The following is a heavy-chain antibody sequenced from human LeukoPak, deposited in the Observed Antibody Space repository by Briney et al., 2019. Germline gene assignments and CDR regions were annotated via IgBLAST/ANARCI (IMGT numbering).Heavy chain of an antibody. D-gene: IGHD6-19*01. V-gene: IGHV3-48*03. CDR2: ISSSGSTI. CDR1: GFTFSSYE. J-gene: IGHJ3*02. CDR3: AKVTVTGTRGAFDI. Sequence: GGSLRLSCAASGFTFSSYEMNWVRQAPGKGLEWVSYISSSGSTIYYADSVKGRFTISRDNFQNTVNLQMNSLRAEDTAVYYCAKVTVTGTRGAFDIWGQGTMVTVSS.